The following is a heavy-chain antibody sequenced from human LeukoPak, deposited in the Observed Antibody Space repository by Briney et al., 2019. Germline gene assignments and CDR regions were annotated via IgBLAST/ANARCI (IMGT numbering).Heavy chain of an antibody. Sequence: GSLRLSCAASGFTFSSYNTNWVRQAPGKGLEWVSYISSSGSTIYYADSVKGRFTISRDNSKNTLYLQMNSLRAEDTAVYYCAKDQGYSYGHFDYWGQGTLVTVSS. CDR2: ISSSGSTI. V-gene: IGHV3-48*01. D-gene: IGHD5-18*01. CDR1: GFTFSSYN. J-gene: IGHJ4*02. CDR3: AKDQGYSYGHFDY.